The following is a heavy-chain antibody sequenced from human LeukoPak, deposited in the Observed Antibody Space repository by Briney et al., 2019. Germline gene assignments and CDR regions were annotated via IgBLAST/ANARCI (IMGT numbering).Heavy chain of an antibody. V-gene: IGHV4-59*01. J-gene: IGHJ4*02. CDR2: IYYSGNT. CDR3: ARRRYNYDY. D-gene: IGHD5-18*01. Sequence: SETLSLTCTVSGGSICSYYWSWIRQPPGKGLGWIGYIYYSGNTIYNPSLKSRVTISIDTSKNQFSLKLSSVTAADTAVYYCARRRYNYDYWGQGTLVTVSS. CDR1: GGSICSYY.